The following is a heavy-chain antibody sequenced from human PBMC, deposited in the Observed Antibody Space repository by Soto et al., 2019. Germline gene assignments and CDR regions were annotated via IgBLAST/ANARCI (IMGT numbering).Heavy chain of an antibody. CDR1: GYTFASYG. J-gene: IGHJ4*02. V-gene: IGHV1-18*01. Sequence: QVQLVQYGAEVKKPGASVKVSCKASGYTFASYGISWVRQAPGQGLEWMGWISAYNGITSYAQKLHGRITMTTDTATSTAYMELRSLRSYDTAVYYCARSGVWEPRDYWGQGTLVTVSS. CDR3: ARSGVWEPRDY. D-gene: IGHD1-26*01. CDR2: ISAYNGIT.